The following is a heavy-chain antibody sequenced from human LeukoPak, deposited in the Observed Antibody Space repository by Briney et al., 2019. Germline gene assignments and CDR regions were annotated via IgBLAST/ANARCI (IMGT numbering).Heavy chain of an antibody. D-gene: IGHD3-10*01. J-gene: IGHJ1*01. CDR3: ARDDNGSGSDYRRTEYFQH. CDR2: ISYDGSNK. V-gene: IGHV3-30*04. CDR1: GFTFSSYA. Sequence: PGGSLRLSCAASGFTFSSYAMHWVRQAPGKGLEWVAVISYDGSNKYYADSVKGRFTISRDNSKNTLYLQMNSLRAEDTAVYYCARDDNGSGSDYRRTEYFQHWGQGTLVTVSS.